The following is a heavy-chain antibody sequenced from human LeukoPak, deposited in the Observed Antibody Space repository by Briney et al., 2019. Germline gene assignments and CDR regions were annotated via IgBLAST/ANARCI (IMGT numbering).Heavy chain of an antibody. D-gene: IGHD3-3*01. CDR1: GFIVSSCY. CDR2: IHRDDKT. J-gene: IGHJ5*02. CDR3: ARDLGTRYDFWSGYFRRFDP. Sequence: GGSLRLSCAASGFIVSSCYMYWVRQAPGKGLEWVSFIHRDDKTYYADSVKGRFAMSRDNSKNTLYLQMNSLRAEDTAVYYCARDLGTRYDFWSGYFRRFDPWGQGTLVTVSS. V-gene: IGHV3-53*05.